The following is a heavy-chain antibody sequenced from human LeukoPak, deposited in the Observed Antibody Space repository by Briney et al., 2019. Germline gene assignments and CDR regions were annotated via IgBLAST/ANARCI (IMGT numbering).Heavy chain of an antibody. J-gene: IGHJ4*02. D-gene: IGHD1-26*01. CDR1: GFTLSSFA. Sequence: GGSLRLSCAASGFTLSSFAMNWVRQAPGKGLEWVSAISGNGYAYYADSVKGRFTISRDNSKNTLYLQMNSLRAVDTAVYYCAKRGAEVGTTVAPGDYWGQGTLLTVSS. CDR3: AKRGAEVGTTVAPGDY. V-gene: IGHV3-23*01. CDR2: ISGNGYA.